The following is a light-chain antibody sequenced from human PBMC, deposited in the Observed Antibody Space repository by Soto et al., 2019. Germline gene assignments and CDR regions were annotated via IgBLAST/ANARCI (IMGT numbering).Light chain of an antibody. Sequence: EIVMTQSPATLSVSPGERATLSCRASQSVSSNLVWYQQKPGQAPRLLIYGTSTRATGIPARFSGSGSGTDFTLTISSLQSEDFAVYYCQQYNNWPPLTFGPGTKVDIK. CDR1: QSVSSN. CDR3: QQYNNWPPLT. J-gene: IGKJ3*01. V-gene: IGKV3-15*01. CDR2: GTS.